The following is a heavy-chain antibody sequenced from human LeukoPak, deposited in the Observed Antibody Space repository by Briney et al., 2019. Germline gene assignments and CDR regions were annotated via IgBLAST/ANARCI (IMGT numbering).Heavy chain of an antibody. CDR1: GGSLSAYY. V-gene: IGHV4-34*01. D-gene: IGHD5-18*01. CDR2: INHSGST. J-gene: IGHJ4*02. CDR3: ARDISYGPKRGFDY. Sequence: SETLSLTCAVYGGSLSAYYWTWIRQPPGEGLEWIGEINHSGSTNYNPSLKSRVTISVDTSKNQFSLKLSSVTAADTAVYYCARDISYGPKRGFDYWGQGTLVTVSS.